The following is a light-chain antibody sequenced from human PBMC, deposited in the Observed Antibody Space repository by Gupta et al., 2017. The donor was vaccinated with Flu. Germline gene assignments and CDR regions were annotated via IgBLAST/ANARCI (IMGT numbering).Light chain of an antibody. V-gene: IGLV2-14*01. CDR1: TSDVGSYNN. J-gene: IGLJ1*01. CDR2: EVS. Sequence: QSALTQPASVSGSPGQSITISCTETTSDVGSYNNVSWYQQHPGKAPKLMIYEVSNRPSGVSNRFSGSKSGNTASLTISGLQAEDEADYYCSSYTSNSALYVSGTGTKITVL. CDR3: SSYTSNSALYV.